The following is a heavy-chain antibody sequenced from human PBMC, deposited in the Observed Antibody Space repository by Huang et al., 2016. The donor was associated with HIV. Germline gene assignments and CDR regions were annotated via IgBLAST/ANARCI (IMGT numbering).Heavy chain of an antibody. Sequence: QAHLVESGGGVVQPGGSLRLSCAASEFTFSTYGMHWVRQAPGKGLGWMSFIRYEGRIKYYVDSVKGRFTISRDNSKNTLYLQMNSLRAGDTAVYYCAKPQDTAVAYDAFDMWGQGTMVTVSA. CDR3: AKPQDTAVAYDAFDM. V-gene: IGHV3-30*02. D-gene: IGHD5-18*01. J-gene: IGHJ3*02. CDR1: EFTFSTYG. CDR2: IRYEGRIK.